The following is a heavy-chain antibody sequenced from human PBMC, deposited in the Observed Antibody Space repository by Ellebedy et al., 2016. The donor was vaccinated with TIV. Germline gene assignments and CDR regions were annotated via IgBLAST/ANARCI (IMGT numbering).Heavy chain of an antibody. CDR3: ATAIYSGSRRGFDY. CDR1: GYTFSNYY. V-gene: IGHV1-46*01. Sequence: AASVKVSCKASGYTFSNYYMHWVRQAPGQGLEWMGIINPSDDTKSYAQNFQGRVTMTEDTSTDTAYMELSSLRSEDTAVYYCATAIYSGSRRGFDYWGQGTLVTVSS. J-gene: IGHJ4*02. D-gene: IGHD1-26*01. CDR2: INPSDDTK.